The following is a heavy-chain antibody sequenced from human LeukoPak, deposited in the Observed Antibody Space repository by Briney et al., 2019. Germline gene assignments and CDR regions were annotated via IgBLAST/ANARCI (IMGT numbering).Heavy chain of an antibody. CDR1: GFTFSSYA. CDR3: ARDEDAF. V-gene: IGHV3-48*02. Sequence: GGSLRLSCAASGFTFSSYAMNWVRQAPGKGLEWVSYISSDSSTIFYADSVKGRFTISRDNVKNSLFLQLNSLRDEDTAVYYCARDEDAFGGQGTLVTVSS. CDR2: ISSDSSTI. J-gene: IGHJ4*02.